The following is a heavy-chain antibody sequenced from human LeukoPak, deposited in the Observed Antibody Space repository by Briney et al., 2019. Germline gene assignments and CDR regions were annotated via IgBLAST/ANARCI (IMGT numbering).Heavy chain of an antibody. Sequence: GGSLRLSCAASGFTVSSNYMSWVRQAPGKGLEWVAFIRYDGSNKYYADSVKGRFTISRDNSKNTLYLQMNSLRAEDTAVYYCAKSPRPYCSGGSCYPDYWGQGTLVTVSS. J-gene: IGHJ4*02. CDR3: AKSPRPYCSGGSCYPDY. V-gene: IGHV3-30*02. CDR1: GFTVSSNY. D-gene: IGHD2-15*01. CDR2: IRYDGSNK.